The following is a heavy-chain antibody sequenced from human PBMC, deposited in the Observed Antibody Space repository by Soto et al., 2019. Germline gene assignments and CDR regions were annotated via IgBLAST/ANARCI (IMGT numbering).Heavy chain of an antibody. V-gene: IGHV1-46*01. J-gene: IGHJ4*02. CDR2: INPSDGTT. CDR3: ERSLQLRKGWAFDY. Sequence: ASVKVSCKASGYTFTTYFMQWVRQAPGQGLEWMGIINPSDGTTSYAQKFQGRVTMTRDTSTSTVYMDLSNLRSEDTAVYYCERSLQLRKGWAFDYWGQGTPVTVSS. CDR1: GYTFTTYF. D-gene: IGHD1-7*01.